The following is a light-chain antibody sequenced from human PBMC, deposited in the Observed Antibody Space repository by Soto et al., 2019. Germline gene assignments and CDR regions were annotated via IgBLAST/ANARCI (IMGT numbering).Light chain of an antibody. CDR2: DAS. CDR1: QSVSSY. V-gene: IGKV3-11*01. J-gene: IGKJ1*01. CDR3: HQYGSSPGT. Sequence: EIVLTQSPATLSLSPGERATLSCRASQSVSSYLAWYQQKPGQAPRLLIYDASNRATGIPARFSGSGSGTDFTLTISSLEPEDFAVYYCHQYGSSPGTFGPGTKVEIK.